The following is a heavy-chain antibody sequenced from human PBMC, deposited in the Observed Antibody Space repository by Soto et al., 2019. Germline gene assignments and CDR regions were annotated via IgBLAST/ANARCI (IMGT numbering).Heavy chain of an antibody. D-gene: IGHD2-2*01. J-gene: IGHJ5*02. CDR2: ISYDGSNK. V-gene: IGHV3-30-3*01. CDR1: GFTFSNYA. Sequence: QVQLVESGGGVVQPGRSLRLSCAASGFTFSNYAMHWVRQAPGKGLEWVALISYDGSNKYYADSVKGRFTISRDNSKNTLYLQMNSLRAEDTAVYYCAGGGYCISTSGYLNWFDPWGQGTLVTVSS. CDR3: AGGGYCISTSGYLNWFDP.